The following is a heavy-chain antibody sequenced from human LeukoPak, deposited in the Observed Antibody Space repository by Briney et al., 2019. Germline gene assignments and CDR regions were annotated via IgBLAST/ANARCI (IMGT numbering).Heavy chain of an antibody. D-gene: IGHD3-22*01. CDR1: GDSVSSNSAA. CDR2: PYYRSKWHN. CDR3: ARIVGGQVDC. Sequence: TLSLTCAISGDSVSSNSAAWNWIRPSPSRGLEWLGRPYYRSKWHNDYAVSVKSRIAIKPDTSKDQFSLQLNSVTPEDTAVYYCARIVGGQVDCWGQGTLVTVPS. J-gene: IGHJ4*02. V-gene: IGHV6-1*01.